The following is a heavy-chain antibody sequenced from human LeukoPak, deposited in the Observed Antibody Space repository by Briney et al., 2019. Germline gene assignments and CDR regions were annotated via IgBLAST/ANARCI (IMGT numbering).Heavy chain of an antibody. Sequence: GGSLRLSCAASGFTFSSYGMSWVHQAPGKGLEWVSFITTSGATTSYADSVKGRFTISRDNPRNTLYMQMNSLRDEDTALYYCAITHGYYDGSGYWVQWGQGTLVTVSS. CDR1: GFTFSSYG. CDR3: AITHGYYDGSGYWVQ. CDR2: ITTSGATT. D-gene: IGHD3-22*01. J-gene: IGHJ4*02. V-gene: IGHV3-23*01.